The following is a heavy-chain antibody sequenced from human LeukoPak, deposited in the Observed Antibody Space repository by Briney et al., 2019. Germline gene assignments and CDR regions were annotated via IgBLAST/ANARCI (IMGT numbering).Heavy chain of an antibody. J-gene: IGHJ4*02. Sequence: PGGSLRLSCVASGFTFSSYWMSWVRQAPGKGLAWVANIKQDGSEKYYVDSVKGRFTISRDNAKNSLYLQMNSLRAEDTAVYYCARFAGYSSGWFGAGGYYFDYWGQGTLVTVSS. D-gene: IGHD6-19*01. V-gene: IGHV3-7*01. CDR2: IKQDGSEK. CDR3: ARFAGYSSGWFGAGGYYFDY. CDR1: GFTFSSYW.